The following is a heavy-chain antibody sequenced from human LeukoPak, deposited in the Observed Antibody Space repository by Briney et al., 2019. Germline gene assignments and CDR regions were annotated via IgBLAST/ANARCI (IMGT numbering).Heavy chain of an antibody. D-gene: IGHD3-22*01. Sequence: ASVKVYCKASGYTFTSYGIRWVRQAPGQGLEWMGWINPYNGNTNYAQKLQGRVTMTTDTSTSTAYMELRTLRSDDTAVYYCARSLWYYDSRGTTYDDYWGQRTLVTVSS. CDR3: ARSLWYYDSRGTTYDDY. CDR2: INPYNGNT. CDR1: GYTFTSYG. V-gene: IGHV1-18*01. J-gene: IGHJ4*02.